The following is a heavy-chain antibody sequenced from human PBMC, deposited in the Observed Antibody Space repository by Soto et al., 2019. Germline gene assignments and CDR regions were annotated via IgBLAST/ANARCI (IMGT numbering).Heavy chain of an antibody. CDR3: AGLYCGGDCYSAIEERGAFDI. J-gene: IGHJ3*02. Sequence: SDTLSLTCTVSAGSISSSSNYWGRIRQPPGKVLDGIGSIYYSGRSYYNPALKSRVTISVELSKSQFSLKLSSVTAADKDVYYYAGLYCGGDCYSAIEERGAFDIWGQGTMVTVSS. D-gene: IGHD2-21*02. CDR2: IYYSGRS. CDR1: AGSISSSSNY. V-gene: IGHV4-39*01.